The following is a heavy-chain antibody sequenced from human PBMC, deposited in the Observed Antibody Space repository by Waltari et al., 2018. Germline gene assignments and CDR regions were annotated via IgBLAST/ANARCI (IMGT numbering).Heavy chain of an antibody. D-gene: IGHD1-1*01. J-gene: IGHJ4*02. CDR3: ARGLYNWNDLSD. V-gene: IGHV1-46*01. Sequence: QVQLVQSGAEVKKPGASVKVSCKASGYTFTSYYMHWVRQAPGQGLEWMGIINPGGGSTSHGKRFQGRVTMTRDRSTSTVYMELSSLRSEDTAVYYCARGLYNWNDLSDWGQGTLVTVSS. CDR2: INPGGGST. CDR1: GYTFTSYY.